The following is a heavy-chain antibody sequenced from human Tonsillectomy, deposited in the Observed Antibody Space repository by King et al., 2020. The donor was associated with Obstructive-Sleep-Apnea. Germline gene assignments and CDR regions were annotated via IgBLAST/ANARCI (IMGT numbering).Heavy chain of an antibody. J-gene: IGHJ4*02. CDR2: IYNSGST. CDR3: AREISGYNWWFDY. CDR1: GGSISSSSYY. V-gene: IGHV4-39*07. Sequence: QLQLQESGPGLVKPSETLSLTCTVSGGSISSSSYYWGWIRQPPGKGLEWIGSIYNSGSTYSNPSLKSRVTISVDTSKNHFSLKLSSVTAADTAVYYCAREISGYNWWFDYWGQGTLVNVSS. D-gene: IGHD5-12*01.